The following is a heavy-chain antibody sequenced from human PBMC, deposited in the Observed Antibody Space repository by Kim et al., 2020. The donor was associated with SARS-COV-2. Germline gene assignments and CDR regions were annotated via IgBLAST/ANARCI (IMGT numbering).Heavy chain of an antibody. Sequence: NPSLKSRVTISVDTSKNQFSLKLSSVTAADTAVYYCARLPTPYYYYGMDVWGQGTTVTVSS. V-gene: IGHV4-34*01. J-gene: IGHJ6*02. D-gene: IGHD4-17*01. CDR3: ARLPTPYYYYGMDV.